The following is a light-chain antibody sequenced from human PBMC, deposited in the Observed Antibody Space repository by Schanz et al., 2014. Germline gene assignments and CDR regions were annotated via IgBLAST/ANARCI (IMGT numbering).Light chain of an antibody. Sequence: QSALTQPASASGSPGQSVTISCTGTSSDIGRYNYVSWYQHHPGKAPKLLIYDVTRRPSGVSNRFSGSRSGNTASLTISGLQAEDEADYYCCSYVGSSTWVFGGGTKLTVL. CDR2: DVT. V-gene: IGLV2-23*02. J-gene: IGLJ3*02. CDR3: CSYVGSSTWV. CDR1: SSDIGRYNY.